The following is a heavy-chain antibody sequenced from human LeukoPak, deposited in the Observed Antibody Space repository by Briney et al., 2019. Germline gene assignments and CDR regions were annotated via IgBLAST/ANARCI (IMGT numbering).Heavy chain of an antibody. CDR1: GGSSSGYY. J-gene: IGHJ4*02. D-gene: IGHD3-22*01. V-gene: IGHV4-34*01. Sequence: PSETLSLTRAVSGGSSSGYYWSWIREPPGNGLERIGEINHSGSTNNNPALKSRVTISVDPSKNQSSVKLSSVTAADTAVYYCASLTMIVVPWGQGTLVTVSS. CDR2: INHSGST. CDR3: ASLTMIVVP.